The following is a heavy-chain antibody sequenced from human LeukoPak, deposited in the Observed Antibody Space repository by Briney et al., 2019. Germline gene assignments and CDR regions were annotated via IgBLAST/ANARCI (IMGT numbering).Heavy chain of an antibody. CDR1: GFTFSSYW. J-gene: IGHJ6*02. V-gene: IGHV3-74*01. CDR2: INSDGSST. Sequence: GGSLRLSCAASGFTFSSYWMHWVRRAPGKGLVWVSRINSDGSSTSYADSVKGRFTISRDNAKNTLYLQMNSLRAEDTAVYYCARDRSSSGWFEEYYYYYYGMDVWGQGTTVTVSS. D-gene: IGHD6-19*01. CDR3: ARDRSSSGWFEEYYYYYYGMDV.